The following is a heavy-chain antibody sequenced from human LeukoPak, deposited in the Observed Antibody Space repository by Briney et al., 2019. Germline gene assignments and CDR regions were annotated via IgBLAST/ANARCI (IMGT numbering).Heavy chain of an antibody. CDR3: ARDGGEVGANTWFDP. CDR1: GGSFSGYY. D-gene: IGHD1-26*01. J-gene: IGHJ5*02. Sequence: SETLSLTCAVYGGSFSGYYWSWIRQPPGKGLEWIGEINHSGSTNYNPSLKSRVTISVDTSKNQFSLKLTSVTAADTAVYYCARDGGEVGANTWFDPWGQGTLVTVSS. V-gene: IGHV4-34*01. CDR2: INHSGST.